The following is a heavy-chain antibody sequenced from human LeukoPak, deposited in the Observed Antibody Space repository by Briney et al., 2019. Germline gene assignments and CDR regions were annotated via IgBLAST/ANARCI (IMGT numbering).Heavy chain of an antibody. D-gene: IGHD2-2*01. CDR2: IYAGDSDT. Sequence: GESLKISCKGSGYSFTSYWIGWVHQMPGKGLEWMGIIYAGDSDTRYSPSFQGQVTISVDKSISTAYLQWSSLQASGTAMYYCARAIGTSQFYFYYGMDVWGQGTTVTVSS. V-gene: IGHV5-51*07. CDR1: GYSFTSYW. CDR3: ARAIGTSQFYFYYGMDV. J-gene: IGHJ6*02.